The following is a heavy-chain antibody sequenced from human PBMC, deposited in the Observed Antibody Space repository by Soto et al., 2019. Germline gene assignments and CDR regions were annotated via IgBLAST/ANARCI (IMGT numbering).Heavy chain of an antibody. V-gene: IGHV4-4*02. CDR1: SDSVSSCSR. CDR3: ARGGCFWYSLNS. D-gene: IGHD5-18*01. Sequence: PSETLSLTCAVSSDSVSSCSRWTWVRQPPGKGLEWIGEISQSGGTNYNPSLKSRVTISVDRSRNEFSLNVISMTAADTAMYYCARGGCFWYSLNSWGQGTLVTVSS. J-gene: IGHJ4*02. CDR2: ISQSGGT.